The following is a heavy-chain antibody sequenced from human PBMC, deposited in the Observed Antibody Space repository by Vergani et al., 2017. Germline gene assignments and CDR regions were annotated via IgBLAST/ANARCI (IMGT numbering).Heavy chain of an antibody. CDR2: IYYSGST. J-gene: IGHJ5*02. CDR3: ARGPXLPGAYYYGSGSNNWFDP. CDR1: GGSISSGGYY. V-gene: IGHV4-31*03. D-gene: IGHD3-10*01. Sequence: QVQLQESGPGLVKPSQTLSLTCTVSGGSISSGGYYWSWIRQHPGKGLEWIGYIYYSGSTYYNPSLKSRVTISVDTSKNQFSLKLSSVTAADTAVHYCARGPXLPGAYYYGSGSNNWFDPWGQGTLVTVSS.